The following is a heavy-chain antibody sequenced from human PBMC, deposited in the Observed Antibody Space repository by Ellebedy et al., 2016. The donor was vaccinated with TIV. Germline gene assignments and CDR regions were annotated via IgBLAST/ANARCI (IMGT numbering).Heavy chain of an antibody. D-gene: IGHD7-27*01. CDR3: ARDAPTGDILNWYFDL. Sequence: SETLSLTXAVYGVSFSGYYWAWIRQPPGKGLEWIGYIYYSGSTYYNPSLKSRVTISVDTSKNQFSLKLSSVTAADTAVYYCARDAPTGDILNWYFDLWGRGTLVTVSS. V-gene: IGHV4-34*09. J-gene: IGHJ2*01. CDR2: IYYSGST. CDR1: GVSFSGYY.